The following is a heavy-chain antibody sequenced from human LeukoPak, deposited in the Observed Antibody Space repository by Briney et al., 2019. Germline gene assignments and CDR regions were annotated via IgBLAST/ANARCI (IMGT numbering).Heavy chain of an antibody. D-gene: IGHD3-10*01. CDR2: ISGSGGST. V-gene: IGHV3-23*01. CDR3: AKNFEPHGSGSYVFDY. J-gene: IGHJ4*02. Sequence: GGSLRLSCAASGFTFSSYAMSWVRQAPGKGLKWVSAISGSGGSTYYADSVKGRFTISRDNSKNTLYLQMNSLRAEDTAVYYCAKNFEPHGSGSYVFDYWGQGTLVTVSS. CDR1: GFTFSSYA.